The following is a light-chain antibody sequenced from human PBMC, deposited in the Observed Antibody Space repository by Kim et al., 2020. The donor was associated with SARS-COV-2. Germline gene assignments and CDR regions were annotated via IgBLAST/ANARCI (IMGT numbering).Light chain of an antibody. CDR2: ANK. V-gene: IGLV1-40*01. J-gene: IGLJ3*02. Sequence: QAVVTQPPSVSGAPGQRVTISCTGSTSNIGAGYDVHWYQQLPGTAPKLLIFANKNRPSGVPDRFSGSKSGTSASLAITGLQAEDESDYFCQSYDTSLSVWVFGGGTKVTVL. CDR3: QSYDTSLSVWV. CDR1: TSNIGAGYD.